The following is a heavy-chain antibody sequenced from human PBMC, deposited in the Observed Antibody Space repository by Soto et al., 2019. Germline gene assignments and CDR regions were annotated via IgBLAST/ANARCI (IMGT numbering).Heavy chain of an antibody. J-gene: IGHJ4*02. CDR2: ISSSSSYI. Sequence: EVQLVESGGGLVKPGGSLRLSCAASGFTFSSYSMNWVRQAPGKGLEWVSSISSSSSYIYYADSVKGRFTISRDNAKNSRDLQMNSLRAEDTAVYYCASDRRDGYNFDYWGQGTLVTVSS. D-gene: IGHD5-12*01. CDR3: ASDRRDGYNFDY. CDR1: GFTFSSYS. V-gene: IGHV3-21*01.